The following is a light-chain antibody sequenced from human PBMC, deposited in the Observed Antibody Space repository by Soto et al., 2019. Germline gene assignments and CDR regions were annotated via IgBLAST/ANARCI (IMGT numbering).Light chain of an antibody. J-gene: IGKJ1*01. CDR3: QQYDSSPRT. CDR1: QSISSSS. Sequence: ENVLTQSPGTLSLSPGERATLSCRASQSISSSSLAWYQQKFGQAPRLLMYGTSSWATGIPDRFSGSGSGTDFTLTISRLEPEDFAVYYCQQYDSSPRTFGQGTKVEIK. V-gene: IGKV3-20*01. CDR2: GTS.